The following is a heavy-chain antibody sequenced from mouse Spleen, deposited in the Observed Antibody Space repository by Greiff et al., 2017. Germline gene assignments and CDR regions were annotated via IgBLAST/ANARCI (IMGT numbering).Heavy chain of an antibody. CDR3: ARDYYGSSNWYFDV. CDR1: GFIFSDFY. D-gene: IGHD1-1*01. Sequence: EVNVVESGGGLVQSGRSLRLSCATSGFIFSDFYMEWVRQAPGKGLEWIAASRNKANDYTTEYSASVKGRFIVSRDTSQSILYLQMNALRTEDTAIYYCARDYYGSSNWYFDVWGAGTTVTVSS. CDR2: SRNKANDYTT. J-gene: IGHJ1*01. V-gene: IGHV7-1*01.